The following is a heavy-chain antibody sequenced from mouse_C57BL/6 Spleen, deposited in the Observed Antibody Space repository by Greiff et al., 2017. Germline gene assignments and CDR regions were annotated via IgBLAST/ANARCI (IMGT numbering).Heavy chain of an antibody. CDR1: GYTFTSYW. CDR2: IHPNSGST. J-gene: IGHJ4*01. CDR3: ARRYYGSSYAMDY. D-gene: IGHD1-1*01. Sequence: VQLQQPGAELVKPGASVKLSCKASGYTFTSYWMHWVKQRPGQGLEWIGMIHPNSGSTKYNEKFKSKATLTVDKSSSTAYMQLSSLTSEDSAVYYCARRYYGSSYAMDYWGQGTSVTVSS. V-gene: IGHV1-64*01.